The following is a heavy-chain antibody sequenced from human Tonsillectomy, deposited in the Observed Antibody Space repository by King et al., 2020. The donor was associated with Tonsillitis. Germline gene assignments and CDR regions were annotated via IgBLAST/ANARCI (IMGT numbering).Heavy chain of an antibody. CDR1: GFTFSSYA. D-gene: IGHD2-21*02. Sequence: EVQLVESGGGLVQPGGSLRLSCAASGFTFSSYAMIWVRQAPGTGLEWVSAISGGCVNRYYGESVKGRFTISRDKSKNTLYLQMKIRRADDTAIYYCAKDHPMLPHCGGDCPSFDSRGQGTLVTVSS. V-gene: IGHV3-23*04. J-gene: IGHJ4*02. CDR3: AKDHPMLPHCGGDCPSFDS. CDR2: ISGGCVNR.